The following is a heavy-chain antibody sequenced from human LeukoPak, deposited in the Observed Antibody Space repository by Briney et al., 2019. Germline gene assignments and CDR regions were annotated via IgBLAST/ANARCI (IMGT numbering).Heavy chain of an antibody. CDR2: INSDGSST. Sequence: PGGSLRLSCAASGFIFSSYWMHWVRQVPGKGLMWVSRINSDGSSTSYADSVKGRFTISRDNDKNTLYLQMNSLRAEDTAVYYCARDRDGYNSFDYWGQGTLVTDSS. D-gene: IGHD5-24*01. J-gene: IGHJ4*02. CDR1: GFIFSSYW. V-gene: IGHV3-74*01. CDR3: ARDRDGYNSFDY.